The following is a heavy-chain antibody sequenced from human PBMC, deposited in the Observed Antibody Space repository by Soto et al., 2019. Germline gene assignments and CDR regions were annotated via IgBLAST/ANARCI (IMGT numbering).Heavy chain of an antibody. J-gene: IGHJ4*02. CDR1: DYTFNSYG. V-gene: IGHV1-18*01. Sequence: QVQLVQSGAEVKKPGASVKVSCKASDYTFNSYGINWVRQAPGQGLEWMGWISPYNDNTQYAQRFQGRVTLTTDTSTNTAYMELRSLRSDDTAVYYCARGMWELPIDYWGQGTLVTVSS. D-gene: IGHD1-26*01. CDR2: ISPYNDNT. CDR3: ARGMWELPIDY.